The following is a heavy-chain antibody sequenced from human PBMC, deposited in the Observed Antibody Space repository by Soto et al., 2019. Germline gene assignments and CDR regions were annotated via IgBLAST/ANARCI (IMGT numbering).Heavy chain of an antibody. Sequence: SGPTLVNPTQTLTLTCTFSGFSLSTGGMCVNWIRQPPGKALEWLARIDWEDDKYYTTSLKTRLTISKDTSKNQVVLRMTNMDPVDTATYYCARAYYYGSGRGLEIWGQGTMVTVSS. CDR1: GFSLSTGGMC. J-gene: IGHJ3*02. CDR2: IDWEDDK. V-gene: IGHV2-70*11. D-gene: IGHD3-10*01. CDR3: ARAYYYGSGRGLEI.